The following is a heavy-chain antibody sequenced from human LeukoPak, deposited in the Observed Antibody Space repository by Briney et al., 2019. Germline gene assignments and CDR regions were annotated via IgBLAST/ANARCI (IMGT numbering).Heavy chain of an antibody. CDR3: AKDRAGYSGARGFDC. Sequence: PGGSLRLSCAASGFTFSTYAMRWVRQAPGKGLDWVSGISASSDSTYYADSVKGRFTISRDNSKNTLYLQMNSLGAADTAVYYCAKDRAGYSGARGFDCWGQGTLVTVSS. V-gene: IGHV3-23*01. D-gene: IGHD5-12*01. CDR2: ISASSDST. J-gene: IGHJ4*02. CDR1: GFTFSTYA.